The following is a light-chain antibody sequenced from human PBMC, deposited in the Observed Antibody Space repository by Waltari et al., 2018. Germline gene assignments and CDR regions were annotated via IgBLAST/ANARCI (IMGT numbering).Light chain of an antibody. V-gene: IGLV4-69*01. CDR3: QTGGHGTWV. Sequence: LVLTQSPSASASLGASVKLTCTLSSGYSSNVIAWLQQQPGKGPRYLMKVNSDGSHRKGDAIPYRFSASNSGTEYYLTIASLQAEDEADYYCQTGGHGTWVFGGGTKLTVL. J-gene: IGLJ3*02. CDR2: VNSDGSH. CDR1: SGYSSNV.